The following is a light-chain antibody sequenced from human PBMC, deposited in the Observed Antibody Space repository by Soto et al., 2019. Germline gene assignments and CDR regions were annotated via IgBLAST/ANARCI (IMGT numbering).Light chain of an antibody. V-gene: IGLV2-14*01. CDR2: EVT. J-gene: IGLJ2*01. CDR3: SSYISSSALDVI. Sequence: QSALAQPASVSGSPGQSITISCAGTNRDVGGYNYVSWYQQYPGKAPKLIIYEVTYRPSGVSNRFSGSKSGNTASLTISGLQAEDEADYYCSSYISSSALDVIFGGGTQLTVL. CDR1: NRDVGGYNY.